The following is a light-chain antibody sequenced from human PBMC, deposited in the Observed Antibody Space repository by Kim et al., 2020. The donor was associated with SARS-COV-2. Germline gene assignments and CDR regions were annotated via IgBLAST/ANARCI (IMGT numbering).Light chain of an antibody. V-gene: IGKV1-5*03. CDR1: QMIDTW. CDR2: LAS. Sequence: SASIGDRVTIPCRASQMIDTWFAWYQQKPGKAPKLLIYLASTLENGVPPRFSGSGSGAEFTLTINSLQPDDFATYYCQHYSRFPYTFGQGTKLEI. CDR3: QHYSRFPYT. J-gene: IGKJ2*01.